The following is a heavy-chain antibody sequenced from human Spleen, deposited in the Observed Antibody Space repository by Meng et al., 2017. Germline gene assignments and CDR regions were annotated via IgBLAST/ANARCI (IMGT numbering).Heavy chain of an antibody. CDR3: ARDFGGWYDV. J-gene: IGHJ5*02. CDR2: INPDGSST. Sequence: EVQLVESGGRLVQPWGSLRLSCAASGFTFSRYWMHWDRQVPGQGLVWVSSINPDGSSTSYADSVKGRFTISRDNSKNTLYLQMNSLRVEDTAVYYCARDFGGWYDVWGQGTLVTVSS. CDR1: GFTFSRYW. D-gene: IGHD3-3*01. V-gene: IGHV3-74*01.